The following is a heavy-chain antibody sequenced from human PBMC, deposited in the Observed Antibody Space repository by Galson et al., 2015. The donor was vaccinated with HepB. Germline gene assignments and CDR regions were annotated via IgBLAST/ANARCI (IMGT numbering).Heavy chain of an antibody. CDR3: AKLSEDGY. Sequence: SLRLSCAASGLTFSSYGMSWVRQAPGKGLEWVSSITDSGATTYCADSVRGRFTISRDNSKNTLYLQMNSLRVEDTAIFYCAKLSEDGYWGQGTLVTVSS. V-gene: IGHV3-23*01. CDR2: ITDSGATT. J-gene: IGHJ4*02. CDR1: GLTFSSYG. D-gene: IGHD1-14*01.